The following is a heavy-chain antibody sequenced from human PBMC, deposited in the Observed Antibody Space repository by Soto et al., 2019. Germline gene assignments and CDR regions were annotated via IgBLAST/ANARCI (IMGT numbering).Heavy chain of an antibody. V-gene: IGHV4-4*07. Sequence: SETLSLTCSVSGGSLNNFYWNWIRQTAGRGLEWIGRIHASGNTNYNPSLKSRATLSVDTSKNQFSLKVRSVTAADTAVYYCARSSHKESWFDPWGQGTLVTVSS. CDR1: GGSLNNFY. CDR3: ARSSHKESWFDP. D-gene: IGHD6-19*01. J-gene: IGHJ5*02. CDR2: IHASGNT.